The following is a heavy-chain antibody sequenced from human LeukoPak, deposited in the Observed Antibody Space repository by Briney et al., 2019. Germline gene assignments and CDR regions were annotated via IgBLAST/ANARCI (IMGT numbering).Heavy chain of an antibody. CDR1: GGSFSGYY. J-gene: IGHJ3*02. Sequence: SETLSLTCAVYGGSFSGYYWSWIRQPPGKGLEWIGEINHSGSTYYNPSLTSRVTISVDTSENQFSLKVGSVTAADTAVYYCARAHHCHSGTCHPPGEAFDIWGQGTMVTVSS. V-gene: IGHV4-34*01. D-gene: IGHD2/OR15-2a*01. CDR3: ARAHHCHSGTCHPPGEAFDI. CDR2: INHSGST.